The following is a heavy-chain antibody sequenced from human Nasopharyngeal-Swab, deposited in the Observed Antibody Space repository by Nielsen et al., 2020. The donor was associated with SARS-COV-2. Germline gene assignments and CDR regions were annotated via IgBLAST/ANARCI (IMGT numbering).Heavy chain of an antibody. CDR1: GFTFSSYG. D-gene: IGHD5-18*01. CDR3: ARDRGVDTATFDY. Sequence: GESLKISCAASGFTFSSYGVHWVRQAPGKGLEWVAVIWYDGSNKYYADSVKGRFTISRDNSKNTLYLQMNSLRAEDTAVYYCARDRGVDTATFDYWGQGTLVTVSS. CDR2: IWYDGSNK. V-gene: IGHV3-33*01. J-gene: IGHJ4*02.